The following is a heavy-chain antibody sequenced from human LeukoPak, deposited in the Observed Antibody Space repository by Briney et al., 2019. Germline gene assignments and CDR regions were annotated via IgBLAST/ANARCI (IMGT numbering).Heavy chain of an antibody. CDR1: GFTFDDYA. CDR3: AKGERIDYYGSGSYGDY. D-gene: IGHD3-10*01. CDR2: IRWNSGSI. J-gene: IGHJ4*02. V-gene: IGHV3-9*01. Sequence: GGSLRLSCAASGFTFDDYAMHWVRQAPGKGLEWVSGIRWNSGSIGYADSVKGRFTISRDNAKTSLYLQMNSLRAEDTALYYCAKGERIDYYGSGSYGDYWGQGTLVTVSS.